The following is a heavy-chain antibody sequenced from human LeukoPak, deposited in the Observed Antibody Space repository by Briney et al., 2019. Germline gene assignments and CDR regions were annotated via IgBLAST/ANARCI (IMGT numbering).Heavy chain of an antibody. CDR3: AKDLNGCSSTSCYSRLDY. V-gene: IGHV3-30*02. CDR2: IRYDGSNK. D-gene: IGHD2-2*01. CDR1: GFTFSSYG. J-gene: IGHJ4*02. Sequence: GGSLRLSCAASGFTFSSYGMHWVRQAPGKGLEWVAFIRYDGSNKYYADSVKGRFTISRDNSKNTLYLQMNSLRAEDTAVYYCAKDLNGCSSTSCYSRLDYWGQGTLVTVSS.